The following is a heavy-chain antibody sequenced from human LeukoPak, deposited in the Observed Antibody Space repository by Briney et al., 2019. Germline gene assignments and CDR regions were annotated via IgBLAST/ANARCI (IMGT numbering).Heavy chain of an antibody. CDR2: ISSSGSTI. D-gene: IGHD5-24*01. V-gene: IGHV3-48*03. J-gene: IGHJ4*02. Sequence: PGGSLRLSCAASGFTFSSYEMNWVRQAPGKGLEWVSYISSSGSTIYYADSVKGRFTISRDNAKNSLYLQMNSLSAEDTAVYYCANRDAYKYNDDYWGQGTLVTVSS. CDR1: GFTFSSYE. CDR3: ANRDAYKYNDDY.